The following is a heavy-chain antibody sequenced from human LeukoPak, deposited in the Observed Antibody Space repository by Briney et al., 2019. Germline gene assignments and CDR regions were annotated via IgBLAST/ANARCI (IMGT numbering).Heavy chain of an antibody. CDR3: ARAYDFWSGYFDF. D-gene: IGHD3-3*01. V-gene: IGHV1-69*06. CDR2: IIPLFGTT. Sequence: GASVKVSCKASGGTFNRYGVTWVRQAPGQGLEWMGGIIPLFGTTNYAQKFQGRVTMTADTSTSTVYMDLRSLRSDDTAVYYCARAYDFWSGYFDFWGQGTLVIVSS. J-gene: IGHJ4*02. CDR1: GGTFNRYG.